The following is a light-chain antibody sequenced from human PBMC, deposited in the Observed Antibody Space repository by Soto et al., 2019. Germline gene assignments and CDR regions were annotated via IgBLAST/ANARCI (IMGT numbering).Light chain of an antibody. J-gene: IGKJ2*01. Sequence: DIQMTQSPSSLSASIGDRVTITCRASQGIRYDLGWYQQKPGKAPKPLIYAASSLQSGVPSRFRGIEFGTKFTLTISSLKTEDFAIFSCLQHLGDPYTLGQGTKLDIK. CDR1: QGIRYD. CDR2: AAS. V-gene: IGKV1-17*01. CDR3: LQHLGDPYT.